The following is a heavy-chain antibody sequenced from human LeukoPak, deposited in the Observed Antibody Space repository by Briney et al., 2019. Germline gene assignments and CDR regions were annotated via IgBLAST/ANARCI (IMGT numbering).Heavy chain of an antibody. CDR3: ARGIAARLGYRYYYYYMDV. D-gene: IGHD6-6*01. V-gene: IGHV1-2*02. CDR2: INPNSGGT. J-gene: IGHJ6*03. CDR1: GYTFTGYY. Sequence: ASVKVSCKASGYTFTGYYMHWVRQAPGQGLEWMGWINPNSGGTNYAQKFQGRVTMTRDTSISTAYMELSRLRSDDTAVYYCARGIAARLGYRYYYYYMDVWGKGTTVTVSS.